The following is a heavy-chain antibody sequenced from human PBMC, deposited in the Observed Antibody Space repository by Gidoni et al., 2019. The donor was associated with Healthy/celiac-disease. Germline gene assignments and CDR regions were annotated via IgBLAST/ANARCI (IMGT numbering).Heavy chain of an antibody. CDR1: GFTFSSYW. CDR2: IKQDGSEK. J-gene: IGHJ6*02. Sequence: EVQLVESGGGLVQPGGSLRLSCAASGFTFSSYWMSWVRQAPGKGLEWVANIKQDGSEKYYVDSVKGRFTISRDNAKNSLYLQMNSLRAEDTAVYYCARAPVVVDANFDWLPPGYYGMDVWGQGTTVTVSS. CDR3: ARAPVVVDANFDWLPPGYYGMDV. V-gene: IGHV3-7*05. D-gene: IGHD3-9*01.